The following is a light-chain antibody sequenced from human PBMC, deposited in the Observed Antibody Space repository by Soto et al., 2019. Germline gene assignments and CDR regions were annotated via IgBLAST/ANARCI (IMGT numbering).Light chain of an antibody. J-gene: IGKJ1*01. CDR2: DAS. Sequence: EIVLTQSPATLSLSPGERATLSCRASQSVSSYLAWYQQKPGQAPRLLIYDASNRATGIPARFSGSGSGTTFTLTISSLEPEDFAVYYCQQHSNWFSWTFGQGTKVEIK. CDR3: QQHSNWFSWT. V-gene: IGKV3-11*01. CDR1: QSVSSY.